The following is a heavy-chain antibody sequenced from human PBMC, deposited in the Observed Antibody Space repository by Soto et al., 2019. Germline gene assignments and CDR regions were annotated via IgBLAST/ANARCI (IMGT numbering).Heavy chain of an antibody. D-gene: IGHD3-10*01. Sequence: QVQLVQSGAEVKKPGSSVKVSCKVSGGTFSSYTFTWVRQAPGQGPEWVGRIIPMIGVANYAQKFKGRVTITADKSTRTAYMELSSLRADDTAVYYCARGDGGSGGDSGFDFWGQGTLVTVSS. CDR3: ARGDGGSGGDSGFDF. J-gene: IGHJ4*02. CDR1: GGTFSSYT. CDR2: IIPMIGVA. V-gene: IGHV1-69*02.